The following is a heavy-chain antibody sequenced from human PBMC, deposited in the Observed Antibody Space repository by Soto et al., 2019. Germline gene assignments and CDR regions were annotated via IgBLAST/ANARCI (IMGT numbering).Heavy chain of an antibody. CDR1: GFTFSSYG. CDR2: ISYDGSNK. V-gene: IGHV3-30*03. D-gene: IGHD6-19*01. J-gene: IGHJ6*03. CDR3: ASSGYSSGWYNYYYMDV. Sequence: GGSLRLSCAASGFTFSSYGMHWVRQAPGKGLEWVAVISYDGSNKYYADSVKGRFTISRDNSKNTLYLQMNSLRAEDTAVYYCASSGYSSGWYNYYYMDVWGKGTTVTVSS.